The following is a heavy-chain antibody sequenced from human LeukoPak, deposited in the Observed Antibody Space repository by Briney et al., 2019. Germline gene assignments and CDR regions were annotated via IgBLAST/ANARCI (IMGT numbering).Heavy chain of an antibody. J-gene: IGHJ6*02. CDR2: FYYRGST. CDR1: GGSISSYIYY. Sequence: SETLSLTCTVSGGSISSYIYYWGWIRQSPGKGLEWIGSFYYRGSTYYNPSFKSRVTISIDTSKNQFSLKLSSVTAADTAVYYCARRVLRYFDWTDYYYGMDVWGQGTTVTVSS. CDR3: ARRVLRYFDWTDYYYGMDV. D-gene: IGHD3-9*01. V-gene: IGHV4-39*07.